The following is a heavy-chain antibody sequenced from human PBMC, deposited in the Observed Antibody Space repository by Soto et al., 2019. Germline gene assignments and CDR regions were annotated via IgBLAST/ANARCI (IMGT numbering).Heavy chain of an antibody. CDR2: INPNSGGT. J-gene: IGHJ4*02. CDR1: GYTFTGYY. D-gene: IGHD1-1*01. Sequence: ASVKVSCKASGYTFTGYYMHWVRQAPGQGLEWMGWINPNSGGTNYAQKFQGWVTMTRDTSISTAYMELSRLRSDDTSVYYCARAGSERNAKYYFDYWGQGTLVTVSS. CDR3: ARAGSERNAKYYFDY. V-gene: IGHV1-2*04.